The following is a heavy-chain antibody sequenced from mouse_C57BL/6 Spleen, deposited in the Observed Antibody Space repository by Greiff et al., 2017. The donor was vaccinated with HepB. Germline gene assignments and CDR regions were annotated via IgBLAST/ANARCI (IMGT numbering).Heavy chain of an antibody. V-gene: IGHV14-2*01. Sequence: VQLQQSGAELVKPGASVKLSCTASGFNIKDYYMHWVKQRTEQGLEWIGRIDPEDGETKYAPKFQGKATITADTSSSTAYMQLSSLTSEDSAVYYCAHYGNYAAWFAYWGQGTLVTVSA. CDR1: GFNIKDYY. CDR3: AHYGNYAAWFAY. D-gene: IGHD2-1*01. CDR2: IDPEDGET. J-gene: IGHJ3*01.